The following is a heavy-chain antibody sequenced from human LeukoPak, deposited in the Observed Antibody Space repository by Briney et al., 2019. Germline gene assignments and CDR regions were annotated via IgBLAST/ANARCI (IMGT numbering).Heavy chain of an antibody. D-gene: IGHD2-8*01. CDR2: IIPILGIA. CDR1: GGTFSSYA. J-gene: IGHJ6*02. V-gene: IGHV1-69*04. Sequence: SVKVSCKASGGTFSSYAISWVRQAPGQGLEWMGRIIPILGIANYAQKFQGRVTITADKSTSTAYMELRSLRSEDTAVYYCTVLMVYASPGGMDVWGQGTTVTVSS. CDR3: TVLMVYASPGGMDV.